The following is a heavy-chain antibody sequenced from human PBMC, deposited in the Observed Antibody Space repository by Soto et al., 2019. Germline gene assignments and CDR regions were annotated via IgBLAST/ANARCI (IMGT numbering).Heavy chain of an antibody. V-gene: IGHV4-31*03. J-gene: IGHJ4*02. Sequence: SETLSLTCTVSGGSISSGGYYWSWIRQHPGKGLEWIGYIYYSGSTYYNPSLKSRVTISVDTSKNQFSLKLSSVTAADTAVYYCARDYGYSGYDLVVFFDYWGQGTLVTFSS. CDR3: ARDYGYSGYDLVVFFDY. CDR1: GGSISSGGYY. CDR2: IYYSGST. D-gene: IGHD5-12*01.